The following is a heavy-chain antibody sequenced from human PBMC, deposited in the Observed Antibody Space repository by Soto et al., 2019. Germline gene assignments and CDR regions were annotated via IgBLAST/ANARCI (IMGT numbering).Heavy chain of an antibody. D-gene: IGHD3-9*01. CDR1: GGTFSSYA. CDR2: IIPIFGTA. Sequence: SVKVSCKASGGTFSSYAISWVRQAPGQGPEWMGGIIPIFGTANYAQKFQGRVTITADESTSTAYMELSSLRSEDTAVYYCAFDILTGYAFDYWGQGTLVTVSS. V-gene: IGHV1-69*13. CDR3: AFDILTGYAFDY. J-gene: IGHJ4*02.